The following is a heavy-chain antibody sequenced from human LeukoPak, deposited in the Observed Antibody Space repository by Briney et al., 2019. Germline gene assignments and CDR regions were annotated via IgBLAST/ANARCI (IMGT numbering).Heavy chain of an antibody. J-gene: IGHJ4*02. V-gene: IGHV3-30*03. CDR2: ISYDGSNK. D-gene: IGHD5-12*01. CDR3: ARDDIVGSAWF. CDR1: GLTFSSYG. Sequence: PGGSLRLSCAASGLTFSSYGMHWVRQAPGKGLEWVAVISYDGSNKYYADSVKGRFTISRDNSKNTLYLQMNSLRAEDTAVYYCARDDIVGSAWFWGQGTLVTVSS.